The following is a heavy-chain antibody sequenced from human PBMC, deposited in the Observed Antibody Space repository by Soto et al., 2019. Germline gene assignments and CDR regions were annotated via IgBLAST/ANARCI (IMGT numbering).Heavy chain of an antibody. CDR1: GFTFSNAW. J-gene: IGHJ6*02. CDR2: IKSKTDGGTT. Sequence: GGSLRLSCAASGFTFSNAWMNWVRQAPGKGLEWVGRIKSKTDGGTTDYAAPVKGRFTISRDDSKNTLYLQMNSLKTEDTAVYYCTTGRGLIVLLPAATGYYYYGMDVWGQGTTVTVSS. CDR3: TTGRGLIVLLPAATGYYYYGMDV. D-gene: IGHD2-2*01. V-gene: IGHV3-15*07.